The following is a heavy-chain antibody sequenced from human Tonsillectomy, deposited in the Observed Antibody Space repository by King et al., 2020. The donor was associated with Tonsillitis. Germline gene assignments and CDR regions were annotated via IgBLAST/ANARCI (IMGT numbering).Heavy chain of an antibody. V-gene: IGHV3-23*04. CDR3: AKFITMVRGVIRGGMDV. CDR1: GFTFSSYA. Sequence: VQLVESGGGLVQPGGSLRLSCAASGFTFSSYAMSWVRQAPGKGLEWVSAISGSGGSTYYADSVKGRFTISRDNSKNTLYLQMNSLRAEDTAVYYCAKFITMVRGVIRGGMDVWGQGTTVPVSS. CDR2: ISGSGGST. D-gene: IGHD3-10*01. J-gene: IGHJ6*02.